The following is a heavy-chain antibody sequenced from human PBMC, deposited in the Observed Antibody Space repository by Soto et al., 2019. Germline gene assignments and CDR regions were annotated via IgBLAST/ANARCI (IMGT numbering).Heavy chain of an antibody. CDR2: INHSGST. CDR3: ARGNGVYYYYGMDV. V-gene: IGHV4-34*01. CDR1: GGSFSGYY. D-gene: IGHD3-10*01. Sequence: PSETLSLTCAVYGGSFSGYYWSWIRQPPGKGLEWIGEINHSGSTNYNPSLKSRVTISVDTSKNQFSLKLSSVTAADTAVYYCARGNGVYYYYGMDVWGQGTTVTVSS. J-gene: IGHJ6*02.